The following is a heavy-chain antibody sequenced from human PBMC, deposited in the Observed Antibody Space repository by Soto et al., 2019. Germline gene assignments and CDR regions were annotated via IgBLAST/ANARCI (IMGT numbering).Heavy chain of an antibody. J-gene: IGHJ5*02. D-gene: IGHD2-15*01. V-gene: IGHV1-46*01. CDR2: INPSGGST. CDR3: ARDHPGSGGAPGWFDP. Sequence: ASLKVSCKASGYTFTSYYMHWVRQAPGQGLEWMGIINPSGGSTSYAQKFQGRVTMTRDTSTSTVYMELSSLKSEDTAVYYCARDHPGSGGAPGWFDPWGQGTLVTVSS. CDR1: GYTFTSYY.